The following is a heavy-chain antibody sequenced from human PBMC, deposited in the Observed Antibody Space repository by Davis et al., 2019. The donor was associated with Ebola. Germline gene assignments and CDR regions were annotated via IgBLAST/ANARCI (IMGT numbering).Heavy chain of an antibody. CDR3: ARTPDKAYQALYRCFDY. J-gene: IGHJ4*02. CDR1: GFPFRSYS. CDR2: ISSSSSYI. Sequence: GESLNPPCAASGFPFRSYSMNWVRHAPGKGLEWVSSISSSSSYIYYADSVKGRFTISRDNAKNSLYLQMTSLRAEDTSVYYCARTPDKAYQALYRCFDYWGQGTLVTVSS. D-gene: IGHD2-2*02. V-gene: IGHV3-21*01.